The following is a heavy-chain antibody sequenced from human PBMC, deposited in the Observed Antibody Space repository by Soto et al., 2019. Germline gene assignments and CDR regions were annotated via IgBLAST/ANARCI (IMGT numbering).Heavy chain of an antibody. Sequence: SCPTLLNPTQTLTLTCTFSGFSLSTSGMRVSWIRQPPGKALEWLARIDWDDDKFYSTSLKTRLTISKDTSKNQVVLTMTNMEHLATAPYYCARTLTNIGESSRWGGGYGLDGWSQGRTVTFS. V-gene: IGHV2-70*04. CDR1: GFSLSTSGMR. D-gene: IGHD6-13*01. CDR3: ARTLTNIGESSRWGGGYGLDG. CDR2: IDWDDDK. J-gene: IGHJ6*02.